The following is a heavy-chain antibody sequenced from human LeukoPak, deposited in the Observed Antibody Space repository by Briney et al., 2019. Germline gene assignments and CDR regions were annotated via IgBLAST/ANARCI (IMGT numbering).Heavy chain of an antibody. CDR1: GFTFRNCA. CDR3: AKHVSGSLFYFDY. D-gene: IGHD3-10*01. Sequence: SGGSLRLSCAASGFTFRNCAMSWVRQAPGKGLEWVSGISGTGYNTYYADSVKGRFTISRDNSKNTLYLQVNSLGAEDTAVYYCAKHVSGSLFYFDYWGQRTLVAVSS. CDR2: ISGTGYNT. V-gene: IGHV3-23*01. J-gene: IGHJ4*02.